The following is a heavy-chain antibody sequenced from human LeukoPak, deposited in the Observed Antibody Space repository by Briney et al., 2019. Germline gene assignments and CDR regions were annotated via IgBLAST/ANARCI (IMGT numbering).Heavy chain of an antibody. CDR2: INHSGST. CDR1: GGSFSGSY. Sequence: PSGTLSLTCAVSGGSFSGSYWSWIRRPPGQGREWIGEINHSGSTNYNPSPKSRVTISVDTSKNQFSLKLSSVTAADTAVYYCARVKVVVVAATRGGIDYWGQGTLVTVSS. J-gene: IGHJ4*02. D-gene: IGHD2-15*01. CDR3: ARVKVVVVAATRGGIDY. V-gene: IGHV4-34*01.